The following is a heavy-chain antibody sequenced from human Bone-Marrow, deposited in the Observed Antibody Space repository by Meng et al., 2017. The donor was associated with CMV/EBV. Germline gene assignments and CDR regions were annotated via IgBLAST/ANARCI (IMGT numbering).Heavy chain of an antibody. J-gene: IGHJ4*02. V-gene: IGHV3-30*02. D-gene: IGHD2-2*01. CDR2: IRYDGSNK. CDR1: GFTFSSYW. CDR3: LPAVASY. Sequence: GESLKISCAASGFTFSSYWMSWVRQAPGKGLEWVAFIRYDGSNKYYADSVKGRFTISRDNSKNTLYLQMNSLRAEDTAVYYCLPAVASYWGQGTLVTVSS.